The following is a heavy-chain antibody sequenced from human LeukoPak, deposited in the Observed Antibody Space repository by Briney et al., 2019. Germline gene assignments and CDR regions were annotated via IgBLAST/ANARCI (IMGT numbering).Heavy chain of an antibody. CDR2: IGSSSSTI. CDR3: ARDWELGDYFDY. D-gene: IGHD3-10*01. Sequence: PGGSLRLSCAASGFTFSSYSMNWVRQAPGKGLEWVSYIGSSSSTIYYADSVKGRFTISRDNAKNSLYLQMSSLRADDTAVYYCARDWELGDYFDYWGQGTLVTVSS. V-gene: IGHV3-48*04. CDR1: GFTFSSYS. J-gene: IGHJ4*02.